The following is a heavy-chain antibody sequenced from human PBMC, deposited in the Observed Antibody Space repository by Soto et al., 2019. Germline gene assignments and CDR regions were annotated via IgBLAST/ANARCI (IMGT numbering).Heavy chain of an antibody. CDR3: ARYPNPNYYGMDV. CDR1: CFTLTSCC. J-gene: IGHJ6*02. CDR2: ISAYNGNT. Sequence: GGAVEVFSEACCFTLTSCCCWWVRQAPGQGLEWMGWISAYNGNTNYAQKLQGRVTMTTDTSTSTAYMELRSLRSDDTAVYYCARYPNPNYYGMDVWGQGTTVTVSS. V-gene: IGHV1-18*01.